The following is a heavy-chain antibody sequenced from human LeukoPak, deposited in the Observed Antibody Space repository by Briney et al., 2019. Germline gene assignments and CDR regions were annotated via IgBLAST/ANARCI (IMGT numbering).Heavy chain of an antibody. V-gene: IGHV3-23*01. CDR1: GFTLSSYA. D-gene: IGHD1-26*01. CDR3: AKSGRRGELTYFDY. Sequence: HPGGSLRLSCAASGFTLSSYAMSWVRQAPGKGLEWVSAISGSGGSTYYADSVKGRFTISRDNSKNTLYLQMNSLRAEDTAVYYCAKSGRRGELTYFDYWGQGTLVTVSS. CDR2: ISGSGGST. J-gene: IGHJ4*02.